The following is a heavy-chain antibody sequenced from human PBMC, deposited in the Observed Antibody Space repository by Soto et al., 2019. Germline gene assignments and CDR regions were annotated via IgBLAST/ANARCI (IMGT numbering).Heavy chain of an antibody. Sequence: EVQLAESGGGLAQPGGSLRLSCAASGFTLSGYAMDWVRQAPGKGLEYVSGISSNGVGTYYANSVQGRFTISRDNSKSTLYLQMGSLRPEDMAVYYCARRARPDFYYMAVWGKGTTVTVS. CDR1: GFTLSGYA. CDR3: ARRARPDFYYMAV. D-gene: IGHD6-6*01. J-gene: IGHJ6*03. V-gene: IGHV3-64*01. CDR2: ISSNGVGT.